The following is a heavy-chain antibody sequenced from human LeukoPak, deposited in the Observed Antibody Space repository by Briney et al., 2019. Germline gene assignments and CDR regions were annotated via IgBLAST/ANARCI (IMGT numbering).Heavy chain of an antibody. CDR1: GGSISSYY. Sequence: TSETLSLTCTVSGGSISSYYWSWIRQPPGKGLEWIGYIYYSGSTNYNPSLKSRVTISVATSKNQFSLKLSSVTAADTAVYYCARTSYGDYGATNWFDPWGQGTLVTVSS. CDR3: ARTSYGDYGATNWFDP. V-gene: IGHV4-59*01. CDR2: IYYSGST. J-gene: IGHJ5*02. D-gene: IGHD4-17*01.